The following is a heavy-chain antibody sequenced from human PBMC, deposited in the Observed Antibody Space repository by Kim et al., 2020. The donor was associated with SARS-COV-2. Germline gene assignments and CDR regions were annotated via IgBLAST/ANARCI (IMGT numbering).Heavy chain of an antibody. J-gene: IGHJ4*02. CDR3: ARTFGESSNFDY. Sequence: RYSPSFQGQVTISADKSISTAYLQWSSLKASDTAMYYCARTFGESSNFDYWGQGTLVTVSS. D-gene: IGHD3-10*01. V-gene: IGHV5-51*01.